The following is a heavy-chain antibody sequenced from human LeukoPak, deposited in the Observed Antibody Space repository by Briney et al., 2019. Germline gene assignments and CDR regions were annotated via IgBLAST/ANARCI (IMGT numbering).Heavy chain of an antibody. J-gene: IGHJ6*03. CDR1: GGSISSYY. CDR3: AGAETYYDFWSGYDPRYYMDV. CDR2: IYTSGST. Sequence: PSETLSLTCTVSGGSISSYYWSWIRQPAGKGLEWIGRIYTSGSTNYNPSLKSRVTMSVDTSKNQFSLKLSSVTAADTAVYYCAGAETYYDFWSGYDPRYYMDVWGKGTTVTVSS. V-gene: IGHV4-4*07. D-gene: IGHD3-3*01.